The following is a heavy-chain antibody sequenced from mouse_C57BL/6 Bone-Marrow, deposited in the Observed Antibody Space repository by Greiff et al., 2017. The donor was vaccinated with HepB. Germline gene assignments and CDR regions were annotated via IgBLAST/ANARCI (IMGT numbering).Heavy chain of an antibody. CDR1: GFNIKDYY. Sequence: EVNVVESGAELVRSGASVKLSCTPSGFNIKDYYIHWVRQRPDQGLEWIAWIDPENGNTEYAPKFQGKATMTADTSSNTAYLQLSSLTSEDTAVYYCNARPSYYGNSAGFAYWGQGTLVTVSA. CDR3: NARPSYYGNSAGFAY. D-gene: IGHD2-10*01. V-gene: IGHV14-4*02. J-gene: IGHJ3*01. CDR2: IDPENGNT.